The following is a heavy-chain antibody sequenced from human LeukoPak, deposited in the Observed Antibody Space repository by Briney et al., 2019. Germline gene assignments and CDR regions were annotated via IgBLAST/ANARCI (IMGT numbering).Heavy chain of an antibody. V-gene: IGHV1-69*13. CDR3: ARAGYYGSGSYRALLDY. J-gene: IGHJ4*02. D-gene: IGHD3-10*01. Sequence: ASVKVSCKASGGTFSSYAISWVRQAPGQGLEWMGGIIPIFGTANYAQKFQGRVTITADESTSTAYMELSSLGSEDTAVYYCARAGYYGSGSYRALLDYWGQGTLVTVSS. CDR2: IIPIFGTA. CDR1: GGTFSSYA.